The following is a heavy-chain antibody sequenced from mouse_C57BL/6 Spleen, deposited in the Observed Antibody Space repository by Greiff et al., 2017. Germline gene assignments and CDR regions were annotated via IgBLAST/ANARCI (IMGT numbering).Heavy chain of an antibody. V-gene: IGHV3-1*01. CDR2: ISYSGST. D-gene: IGHD2-4*01. CDR1: GYSITSGYD. Sequence: VQLQQSGPGMVKPSQSLSLTCTVTGYSITSGYDWHWIRHFPGNKLEWMGYISYSGSTNYNPSLKSRISITHDTSKNHFFLKLNSVTTEDTATYYCARAGGLRGYFDYWGQGTTLTVSS. CDR3: ARAGGLRGYFDY. J-gene: IGHJ2*01.